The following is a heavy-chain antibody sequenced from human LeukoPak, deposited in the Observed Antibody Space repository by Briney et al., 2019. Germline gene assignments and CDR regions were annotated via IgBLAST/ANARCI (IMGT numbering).Heavy chain of an antibody. CDR1: GGSITSGGYS. V-gene: IGHV4-30-2*01. D-gene: IGHD3-10*01. CDR3: ARDAVSGDAFDI. Sequence: SETLSLTCAVRGGSITSGGYSWSWIRHPPGEGLGWIGYIYHGGSTYYNPSLKSRVTISVDRSKNQFSLKLSSVTAADTAVYYCARDAVSGDAFDIWGQGTMVTVSS. CDR2: IYHGGST. J-gene: IGHJ3*02.